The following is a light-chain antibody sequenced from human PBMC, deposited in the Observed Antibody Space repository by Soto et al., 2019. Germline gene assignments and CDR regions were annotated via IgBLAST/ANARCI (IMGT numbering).Light chain of an antibody. J-gene: IGKJ3*01. V-gene: IGKV1-39*01. CDR1: QSISNF. CDR2: GAS. CDR3: QQSYSNPLLT. Sequence: DIQMTQSPSSLSASVGDRVTITCRASQSISNFLNWYQQKPGKAPKLLIYGASSLKSGGPSRFSGSGSGTDFSLTISTLQHEDFAIYYCQQSYSNPLLTFGPGTKVEIK.